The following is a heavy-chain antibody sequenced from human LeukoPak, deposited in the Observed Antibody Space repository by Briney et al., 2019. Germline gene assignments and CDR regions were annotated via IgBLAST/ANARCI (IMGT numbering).Heavy chain of an antibody. J-gene: IGHJ4*02. CDR1: GFTFSSYW. Sequence: GGSLRLSCAGSGFTFSSYWMSWVRQAPGKGLEWVASINQDKRQIQYVESAKGRFTISRDNAKSSLFLQMNSLRVEDTAVYYCARLRDDVTKFDSWGQGTLVTVSS. V-gene: IGHV3-7*01. CDR2: INQDKRQI. CDR3: ARLRDDVTKFDS. D-gene: IGHD2-8*01.